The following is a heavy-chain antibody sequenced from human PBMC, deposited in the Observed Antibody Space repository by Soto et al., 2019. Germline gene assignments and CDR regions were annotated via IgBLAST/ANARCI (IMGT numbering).Heavy chain of an antibody. V-gene: IGHV4-31*03. Sequence: LSLTCTVSGGSIRNGGYYWTWIRQHPGKGLEWIGYIYYSGSTYYNPSLKSRVTISIDTSKNQFSLKLSSVTAADTAVYYCARENYDSIGWLDHWGQGTLVTVSS. J-gene: IGHJ4*02. CDR3: ARENYDSIGWLDH. D-gene: IGHD3-22*01. CDR1: GGSIRNGGYY. CDR2: IYYSGST.